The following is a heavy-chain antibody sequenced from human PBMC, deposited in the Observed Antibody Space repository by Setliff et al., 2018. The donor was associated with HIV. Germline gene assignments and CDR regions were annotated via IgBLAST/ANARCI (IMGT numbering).Heavy chain of an antibody. CDR1: GNTVTRYS. V-gene: IGHV1-46*01. D-gene: IGHD5-12*01. Sequence: AASVKVSCKASGNTVTRYSMHWVRQAPGQGLEWMGIIDPSGGSTNYAQKFRGRVTMTRDTFTSTVYMELSSLRSEDTAVYYCARDLDSAYDKTLDYWGQGTLVTVSS. CDR2: IDPSGGST. CDR3: ARDLDSAYDKTLDY. J-gene: IGHJ4*02.